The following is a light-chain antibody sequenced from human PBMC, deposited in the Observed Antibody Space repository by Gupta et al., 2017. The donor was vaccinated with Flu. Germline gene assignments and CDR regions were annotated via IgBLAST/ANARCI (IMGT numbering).Light chain of an antibody. CDR1: QNIFYSTNDTNY. Sequence: IVLPPSPDSLAVSLVERATLNCKSSQNIFYSTNDTNYLAWYPQKPGQTPNLLIYWASTRDSGVPDRFSGSGSGTDFTLKISRVEAEDVEVYYWKQYLRTPFTFGRGTKVEI. CDR2: WAS. CDR3: KQYLRTPFT. J-gene: IGKJ4*01. V-gene: IGKV4-1*01.